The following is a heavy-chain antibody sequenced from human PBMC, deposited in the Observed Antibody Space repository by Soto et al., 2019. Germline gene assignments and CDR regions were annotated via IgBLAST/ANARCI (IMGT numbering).Heavy chain of an antibody. J-gene: IGHJ4*02. V-gene: IGHV1-3*01. CDR1: GYTFTSYA. CDR3: ARDRVGAAKYYFDY. CDR2: INAGNGNT. D-gene: IGHD1-26*01. Sequence: ASVKVSCKASGYTFTSYAMHWVRQAPGQRLEWMGWINAGNGNTKYSQKFQGRVTITRDTSASTAYMELSSLRSGDTAVYYCARDRVGAAKYYFDYWGQGTLVTVSS.